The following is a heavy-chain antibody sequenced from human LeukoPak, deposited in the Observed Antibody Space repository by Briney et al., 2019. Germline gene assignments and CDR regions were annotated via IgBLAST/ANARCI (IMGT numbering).Heavy chain of an antibody. D-gene: IGHD4/OR15-4a*01. CDR3: ARRAGAYSHPYDY. Sequence: GGSLRLSCTVSGFTVSDNSMSWVGKAPGGGLEWFSFIYYDDRTHYSDSVKGRFTISRDNSKNTLYLQMNSLRAEDTAVYYCARRAGAYSHPYDYWGQGTLVTVSS. CDR1: GFTVSDNS. CDR2: IYYDDRT. J-gene: IGHJ4*02. V-gene: IGHV3-53*01.